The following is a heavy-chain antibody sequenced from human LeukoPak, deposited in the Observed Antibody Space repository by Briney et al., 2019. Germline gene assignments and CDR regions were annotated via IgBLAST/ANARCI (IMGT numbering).Heavy chain of an antibody. V-gene: IGHV3-48*01. Sequence: GGSLRLSCAASGFTFSTYSMNWVRQAPGKGLEWVSYISYSSSTISYADSVKGRFTISKDNAKNSLYLQMNSLRAEDTAVYYCARERVVVVAAKKPLSSFDYWGQGTLVTVSS. J-gene: IGHJ4*02. CDR2: ISYSSSTI. CDR3: ARERVVVVAAKKPLSSFDY. D-gene: IGHD2-15*01. CDR1: GFTFSTYS.